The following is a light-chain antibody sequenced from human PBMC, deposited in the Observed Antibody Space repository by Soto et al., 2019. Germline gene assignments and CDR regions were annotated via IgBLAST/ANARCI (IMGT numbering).Light chain of an antibody. CDR3: QQYENHPYT. CDR1: QDISNY. CDR2: DAS. V-gene: IGKV1-33*01. Sequence: DIQMTQSPSSLSASVGDRVTITCQASQDISNYLNWYQQKPGKAPKLLIYDASNLETGVTSRFSGSGSGTDFTFTISSLQPEDVATNYCQQYENHPYTFGQGNKLEIK. J-gene: IGKJ2*01.